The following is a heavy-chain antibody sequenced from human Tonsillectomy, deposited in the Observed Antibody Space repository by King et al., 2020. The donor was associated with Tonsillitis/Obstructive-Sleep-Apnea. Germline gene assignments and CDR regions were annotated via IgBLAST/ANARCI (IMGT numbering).Heavy chain of an antibody. D-gene: IGHD2-2*02. CDR2: IIPIFGTA. Sequence: QLVQSGAEVKKPGSSVKVSCKASGGTFSSYAISWGRQAPGQGLEWMGGIIPIFGTANYAQKFQGRVTITADESTSTAYMELSSLRSEDTAVYYCARDPGYCSSTSCYTDYWGQGTLVTVSS. V-gene: IGHV1-69*01. CDR1: GGTFSSYA. J-gene: IGHJ4*02. CDR3: ARDPGYCSSTSCYTDY.